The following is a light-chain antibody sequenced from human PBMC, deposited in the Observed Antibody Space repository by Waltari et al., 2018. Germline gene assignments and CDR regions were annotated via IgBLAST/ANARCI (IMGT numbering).Light chain of an antibody. J-gene: IGLJ2*01. V-gene: IGLV3-21*04. Sequence: SSVLTQPPSVSVAPGKTARITCEGNNIGSKSVNWYQQKPGQTPVLVIYYNSDWPSGIPERFSGSNSGNTATLTISRVEAGDEADYYCQVWDSTSDHVVFGGGTKLTVL. CDR1: NIGSKS. CDR2: YNS. CDR3: QVWDSTSDHVV.